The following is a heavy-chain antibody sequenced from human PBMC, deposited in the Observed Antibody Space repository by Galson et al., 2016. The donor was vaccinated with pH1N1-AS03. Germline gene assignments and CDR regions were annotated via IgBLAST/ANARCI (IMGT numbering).Heavy chain of an antibody. V-gene: IGHV3-7*03. Sequence: SLRLSCAASGFTFSTYWMSWVRQAPGKGLEWVAAIRPDGVQKIYMDSLEGRFTISRDNARNSVYLQMDSLRAEDTAIYYCATHQDYKLDDWGQGTLVTVSS. CDR3: ATHQDYKLDD. CDR2: IRPDGVQK. J-gene: IGHJ4*02. D-gene: IGHD4-11*01. CDR1: GFTFSTYW.